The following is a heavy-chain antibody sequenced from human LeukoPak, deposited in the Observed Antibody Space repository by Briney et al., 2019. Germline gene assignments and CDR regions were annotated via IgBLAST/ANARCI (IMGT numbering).Heavy chain of an antibody. CDR3: ARAKWELLPPGY. J-gene: IGHJ4*02. D-gene: IGHD1-26*01. V-gene: IGHV3-53*01. Sequence: PGGSLRLSCAASGFTVSSNYMSWVRQAPGKGLEWVSVIYSGGSTYYADPVKGRFTISRDNSKNTLYLQMNSLRAEDTAVYYCARAKWELLPPGYWGQGTLVTVSS. CDR1: GFTVSSNY. CDR2: IYSGGST.